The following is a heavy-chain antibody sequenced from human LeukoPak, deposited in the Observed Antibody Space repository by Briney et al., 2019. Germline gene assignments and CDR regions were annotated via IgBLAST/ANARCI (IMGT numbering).Heavy chain of an antibody. Sequence: SETLSLICSVSGVSISDGRYYWTWLRQHPGKGLEWIGYKYYSGSAKYNPSLKSRLTISVDPSKNQFSLQLRSVTAADTAMYYCATPYCSGISCLDVFNMLGQGTMVTVSS. CDR3: ATPYCSGISCLDVFNM. D-gene: IGHD2-15*01. J-gene: IGHJ3*02. V-gene: IGHV4-31*03. CDR1: GVSISDGRYY. CDR2: KYYSGSA.